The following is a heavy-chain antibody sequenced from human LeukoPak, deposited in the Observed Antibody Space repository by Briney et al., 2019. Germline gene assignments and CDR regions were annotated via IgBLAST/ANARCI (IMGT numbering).Heavy chain of an antibody. CDR3: AREYGVEFTGGNNWFDP. Sequence: SETLSLTCTVSGGSISSYYWSWIRQPAGKGLEWIGRFYTSGSTNYNASLKSRVTMSVDTSKNQFSLKLSSVTAADTAVYYCAREYGVEFTGGNNWFDPWGQGTLVTVSS. CDR1: GGSISSYY. J-gene: IGHJ5*02. V-gene: IGHV4-4*07. CDR2: FYTSGST. D-gene: IGHD4-23*01.